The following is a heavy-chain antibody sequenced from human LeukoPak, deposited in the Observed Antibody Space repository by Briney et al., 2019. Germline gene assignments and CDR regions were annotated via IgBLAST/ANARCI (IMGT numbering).Heavy chain of an antibody. Sequence: AASVTVSCKASGGTFSSYAISWVRQAPGQGLEWMGGIIPIFGTANYAQKFQGRVTITADESTSTAYMELSSLRSEDTALYYCARSLGDSVPFDIWGQGTMVTVSS. J-gene: IGHJ3*02. D-gene: IGHD5/OR15-5a*01. CDR2: IIPIFGTA. CDR1: GGTFSSYA. CDR3: ARSLGDSVPFDI. V-gene: IGHV1-69*13.